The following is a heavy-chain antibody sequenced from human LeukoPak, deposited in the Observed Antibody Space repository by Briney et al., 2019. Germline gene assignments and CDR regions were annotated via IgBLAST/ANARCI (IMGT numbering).Heavy chain of an antibody. J-gene: IGHJ4*02. D-gene: IGHD6-25*01. CDR3: AAERLYGILDY. V-gene: IGHV1-24*01. Sequence: ASMKVSCKGCGYTLTELSMHGVGPTPGKGVEWMGGADNEKRETISARKFQGRVTMPEHTSTDTAYLELRSLRSEDTAVYYCAAERLYGILDYWGQGTLVTVSS. CDR1: GYTLTELS. CDR2: ADNEKRET.